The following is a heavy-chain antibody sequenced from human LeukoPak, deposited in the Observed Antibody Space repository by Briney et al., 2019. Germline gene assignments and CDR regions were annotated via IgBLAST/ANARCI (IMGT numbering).Heavy chain of an antibody. D-gene: IGHD3-16*01. V-gene: IGHV3-9*01. CDR1: GFTFDDYA. Sequence: PGGSLRLSCAASGFTFDDYAMHWVRQAPGKGLEWVSGISWNSGSIGYADSVKGRFTISRDNAKNSLYLQMNSLRAEDTAVYYCARDRWGYGMDVWGQGTRVIVSS. CDR2: ISWNSGSI. J-gene: IGHJ6*02. CDR3: ARDRWGYGMDV.